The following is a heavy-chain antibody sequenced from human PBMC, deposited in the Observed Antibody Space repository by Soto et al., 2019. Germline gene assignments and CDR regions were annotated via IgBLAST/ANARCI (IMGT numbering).Heavy chain of an antibody. V-gene: IGHV5-10-1*01. J-gene: IGHJ5*02. Sequence: PGESLKISCKGSGYSFTSYWISWVRQMPGKGLEWMGRIDPSDSYTNYSPSFQGHVTISADKSISTAYLQWSSLKASDTAMYYCARHPPYSSSWYKYGWFDPWGQGTLVTVSS. CDR1: GYSFTSYW. CDR2: IDPSDSYT. CDR3: ARHPPYSSSWYKYGWFDP. D-gene: IGHD6-13*01.